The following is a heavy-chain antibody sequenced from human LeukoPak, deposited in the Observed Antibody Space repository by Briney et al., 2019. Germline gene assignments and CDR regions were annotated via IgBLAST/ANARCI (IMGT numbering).Heavy chain of an antibody. D-gene: IGHD3-22*01. J-gene: IGHJ3*02. Sequence: PSETLSLTCTVSGGSISSYYWSWIRQPPGKGLEWIGYISYSGSTNYNPSLKSRVTISVDTSKNQFSLNLSSVTAADTAVYYCASLTTAEAFDIWGQGTMVTVSS. CDR2: ISYSGST. CDR3: ASLTTAEAFDI. CDR1: GGSISSYY. V-gene: IGHV4-59*01.